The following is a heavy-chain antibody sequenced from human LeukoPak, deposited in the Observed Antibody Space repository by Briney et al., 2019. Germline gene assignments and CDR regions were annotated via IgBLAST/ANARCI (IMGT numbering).Heavy chain of an antibody. Sequence: GASVKVSCKASGYSFTGYYMHWVRQAPGRGLEWMGRINPNSGGTNYAQKFQGRVTMTRDTSISTAYMELSRLRSDDTAVYYCARGIAARPDYWGQGTLVTVSS. CDR1: GYSFTGYY. CDR2: INPNSGGT. CDR3: ARGIAARPDY. V-gene: IGHV1-2*06. J-gene: IGHJ4*02. D-gene: IGHD6-6*01.